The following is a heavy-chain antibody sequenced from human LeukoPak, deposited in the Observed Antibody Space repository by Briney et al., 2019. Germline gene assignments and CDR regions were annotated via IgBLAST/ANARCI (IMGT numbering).Heavy chain of an antibody. CDR3: ARGGTYYYDSSGRYNWFDP. V-gene: IGHV4-31*03. Sequence: SETLSLTCTVSGGSVSSGSYYWSWIRQPPGKGLEWIGYIYYSGSTYYNPSLKSRVTISVDTSKNQFSLKLSSVTAADTAVYYCARGGTYYYDSSGRYNWFDPWGQGTLVTVSS. D-gene: IGHD3-22*01. CDR1: GGSVSSGSYY. J-gene: IGHJ5*02. CDR2: IYYSGST.